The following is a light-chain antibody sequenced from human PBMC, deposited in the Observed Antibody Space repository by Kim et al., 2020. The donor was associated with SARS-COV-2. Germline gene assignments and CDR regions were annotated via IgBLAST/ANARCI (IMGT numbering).Light chain of an antibody. CDR2: GAS. CDR1: QSVSNN. J-gene: IGKJ1*01. V-gene: IGKV3-15*01. CDR3: QQYNNWPPET. Sequence: EIVLTQSPATLSVSPGERATLSCRASQSVSNNLAWYQQKPGQAPRLLIYGASTRATGIPARFSGSGSGTEFTLTISSLQSEDFAVYYSQQYNNWPPETFGQGTKVDIK.